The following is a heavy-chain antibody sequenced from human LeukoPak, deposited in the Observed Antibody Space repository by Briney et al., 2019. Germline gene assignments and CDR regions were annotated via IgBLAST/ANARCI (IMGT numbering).Heavy chain of an antibody. J-gene: IGHJ4*02. CDR3: ARDLGYDSSGYYRTPAYFDY. V-gene: IGHV1-18*01. Sequence: ASVKVSRKASGYTFTSYGISWVRQAPGQGLEWMGWISAYNGNTNYAQKLQGRVTMTTDTSTSTAYMELRSLRSDDTAVYYCARDLGYDSSGYYRTPAYFDYWGQGTLVTVSS. D-gene: IGHD3-22*01. CDR1: GYTFTSYG. CDR2: ISAYNGNT.